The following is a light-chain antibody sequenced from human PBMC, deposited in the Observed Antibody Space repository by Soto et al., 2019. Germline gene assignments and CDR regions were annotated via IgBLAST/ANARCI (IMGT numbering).Light chain of an antibody. CDR1: SSNIGSNF. V-gene: IGLV1-47*01. CDR3: SAYTARSTLV. CDR2: EVR. J-gene: IGLJ3*02. Sequence: QSVLTQPPSASGTPGQRVTISCSGSSSNIGSNFVYWYQHLPGTAPKLLIYEVRNRPSGISSRFSGSRSGNTASLTISGLQPEDEGDYYCSAYTARSTLVFGGGTKVTVL.